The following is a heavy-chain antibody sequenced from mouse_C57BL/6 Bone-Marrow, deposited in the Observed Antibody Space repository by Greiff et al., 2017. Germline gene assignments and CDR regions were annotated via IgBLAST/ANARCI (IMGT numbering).Heavy chain of an antibody. J-gene: IGHJ2*01. Sequence: VKLMESGPELVKPGASVKISCKASGYAFSSSWMNWVKQRPGKGLEWIGRIYPGDGATNYNGKFKGKATLTADKSSSTSYMQLSSLTSEDSAVYFCARSVYYSNYLFDYWGQGTTLTVSS. D-gene: IGHD2-5*01. CDR2: IYPGDGAT. V-gene: IGHV1-82*01. CDR3: ARSVYYSNYLFDY. CDR1: GYAFSSSW.